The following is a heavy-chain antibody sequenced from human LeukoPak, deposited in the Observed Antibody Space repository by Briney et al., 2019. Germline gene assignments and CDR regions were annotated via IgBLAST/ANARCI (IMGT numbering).Heavy chain of an antibody. D-gene: IGHD2/OR15-2a*01. CDR3: ANYVHDAFDI. Sequence: SQTLSLTCTVSGGSISSGSYYWSWIRQPAGKGLEWIGRIYTSGSTNYNPSLKSRVTISVDTSKNQFSLKLSSVTAADTAVYYCANYVHDAFDIWGQGTMVTVSS. V-gene: IGHV4-61*02. J-gene: IGHJ3*02. CDR1: GGSISSGSYY. CDR2: IYTSGST.